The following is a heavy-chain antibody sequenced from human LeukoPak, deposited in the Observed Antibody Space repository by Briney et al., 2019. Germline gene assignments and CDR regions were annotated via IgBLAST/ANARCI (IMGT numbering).Heavy chain of an antibody. CDR2: ISGSGGST. V-gene: IGHV3-23*01. D-gene: IGHD6-19*01. Sequence: GGSLRLSCAASGFTFSSYAMSWVRQAPGKGLEWVSAISGSGGSTYYADPVKGRFTISRDNSKNTLYLQMNSLRAEDTAVYYCAKVRDSSGWYFEVDYWGQGTLVTVSS. CDR1: GFTFSSYA. CDR3: AKVRDSSGWYFEVDY. J-gene: IGHJ4*02.